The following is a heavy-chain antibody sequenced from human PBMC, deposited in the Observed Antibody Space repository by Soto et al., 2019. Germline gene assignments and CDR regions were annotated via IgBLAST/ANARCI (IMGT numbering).Heavy chain of an antibody. J-gene: IGHJ6*02. CDR2: ITSSGSYV. Sequence: GGSLRLSCVTSGFTFSRNTMNWVRQAPGKGLEWVASITSSGSYVYYADSVKGRFSAPRDNAKNSLSLQMDSLRPDDTAIYFCVKDEGIEAMDVWGQGTTVTAP. CDR1: GFTFSRNT. D-gene: IGHD3-3*02. V-gene: IGHV3-21*01. CDR3: VKDEGIEAMDV.